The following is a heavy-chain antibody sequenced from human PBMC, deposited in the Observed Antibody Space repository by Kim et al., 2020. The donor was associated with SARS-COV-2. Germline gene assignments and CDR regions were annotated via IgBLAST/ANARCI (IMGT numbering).Heavy chain of an antibody. CDR1: GFTFSSYA. V-gene: IGHV3-30-3*01. CDR2: ISYDGSNK. Sequence: GSLRLSCAASGFTFSSYAMHWVRQAPGKGLEWVAVISYDGSNKYYADSVKGRFTISRDNSKNTLYLQMNSLRAEDTAVYYCARAWGGSYWGAFDIWGQG. CDR3: ARAWGGSYWGAFDI. D-gene: IGHD1-26*01. J-gene: IGHJ3*02.